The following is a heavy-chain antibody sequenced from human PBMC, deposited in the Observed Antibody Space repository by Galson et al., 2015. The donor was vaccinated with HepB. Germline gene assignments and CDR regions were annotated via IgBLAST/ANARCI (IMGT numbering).Heavy chain of an antibody. J-gene: IGHJ4*02. Sequence: SLRLSCAASGLTFSSYAMSWVRQAPGKGLGWVSAISGSGGSTYYADSVKGRFTISRDNSKNTLDLQMNSLRAEDTAVYYCAKHRTMPLGFDYWGQGTLFTVSS. V-gene: IGHV3-23*01. CDR3: AKHRTMPLGFDY. CDR1: GLTFSSYA. CDR2: ISGSGGST. D-gene: IGHD2-2*01.